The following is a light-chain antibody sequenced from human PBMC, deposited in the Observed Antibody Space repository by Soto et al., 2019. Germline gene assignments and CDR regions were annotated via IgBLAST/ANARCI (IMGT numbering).Light chain of an antibody. Sequence: DIQLTQSPSFLSAFVGDTVTITCRASQAMSTYLAWYQQKPGKVPKLLIRSASTLQSGVPPRVSGGGSGTDFTLTLSTLQPDDSGIYYCQQLNGYELAFGGGTNGEI. CDR2: SAS. CDR1: QAMSTY. V-gene: IGKV1-9*01. J-gene: IGKJ4*01. CDR3: QQLNGYELA.